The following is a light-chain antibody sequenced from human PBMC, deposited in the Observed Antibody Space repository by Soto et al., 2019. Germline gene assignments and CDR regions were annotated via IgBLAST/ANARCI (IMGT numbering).Light chain of an antibody. V-gene: IGKV3-11*01. CDR1: QSVGSY. J-gene: IGKJ2*01. CDR3: QQRSNWPYT. CDR2: DAS. Sequence: EIVLTQSPATLSLSPGERATLSCRASQSVGSYLAWYQQKPGQAPRLLIYDASNRATGSPARFSGSGSGTDFTLTISSLEPEDFAVYYCQQRSNWPYTFGQGTKLDIK.